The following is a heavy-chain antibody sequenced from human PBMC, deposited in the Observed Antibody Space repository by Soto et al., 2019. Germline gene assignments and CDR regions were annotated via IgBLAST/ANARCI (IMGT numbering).Heavy chain of an antibody. Sequence: QVQLQESGPGLVKPSQTLSLTCTVSGGSISSGGYYWSWIRQHPGKGLEWIGYIYYSGSTYYNPSLKSRVTISVDTSKNPFSLKLSSVTAADTAVYYCARDRPHYGSGSYTVESLDYWGQGTLVTVSS. CDR2: IYYSGST. D-gene: IGHD3-10*01. V-gene: IGHV4-31*03. CDR3: ARDRPHYGSGSYTVESLDY. J-gene: IGHJ4*02. CDR1: GGSISSGGYY.